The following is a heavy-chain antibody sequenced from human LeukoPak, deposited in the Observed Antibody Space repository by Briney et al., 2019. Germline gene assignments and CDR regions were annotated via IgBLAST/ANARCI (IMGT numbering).Heavy chain of an antibody. V-gene: IGHV3-15*05. J-gene: IGHJ4*02. Sequence: PGGSLRLSCAASGFTFSSYGMSWVRQAPGRGLEWVGHIRSQTDGGTTDYAAPVKGRFSISRDDSTNTLYLQMNSLRTEDTAVYYCATEYIGSYNYWGQGTLVTVSS. CDR1: GFTFSSYG. CDR3: ATEYIGSYNY. CDR2: IRSQTDGGTT. D-gene: IGHD1-26*01.